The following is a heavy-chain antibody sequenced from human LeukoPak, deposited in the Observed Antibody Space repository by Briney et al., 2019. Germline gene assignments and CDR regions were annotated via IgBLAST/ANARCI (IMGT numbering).Heavy chain of an antibody. CDR3: VREGGCSGGSCYYGMDV. J-gene: IGHJ6*04. Sequence: SETLSLTCTVSGGSISSGGYYWSWIRQHPGKGLEWIGYIYYSGSTYYNPSLKSRVTISVDTSKNQFSLKLSSVTAADTAVYYCVREGGCSGGSCYYGMDVWGKGTTVTVSS. D-gene: IGHD2-15*01. CDR2: IYYSGST. CDR1: GGSISSGGYY. V-gene: IGHV4-31*03.